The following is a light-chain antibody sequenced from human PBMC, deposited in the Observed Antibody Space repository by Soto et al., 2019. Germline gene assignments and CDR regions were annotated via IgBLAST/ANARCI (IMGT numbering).Light chain of an antibody. Sequence: QSALTQPASVSGSPGQSITISCTGTSSDVGGYNYVSWYQQHPGKAPKLMIYDVSNRPSGVSNRFSVSKSGNTASLTISGLQAEDEADYYCCSYTSSSTLLFGGGTKVTVL. CDR1: SSDVGGYNY. CDR3: CSYTSSSTLL. V-gene: IGLV2-14*01. J-gene: IGLJ2*01. CDR2: DVS.